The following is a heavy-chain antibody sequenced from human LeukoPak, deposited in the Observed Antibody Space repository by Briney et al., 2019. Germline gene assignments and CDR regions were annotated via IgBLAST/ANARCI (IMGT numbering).Heavy chain of an antibody. CDR2: ITASGGNT. CDR3: AKISGVAPI. Sequence: GGSLRLSCAASGFTFSSYAMSWVRQAPEKGLEWVSSITASGGNTYYADSVKGRFTISRDNSKNTLYLQMNSLRAEDTALYYCAKISGVAPIWGQGTMVTVSS. CDR1: GFTFSSYA. J-gene: IGHJ3*02. D-gene: IGHD5-12*01. V-gene: IGHV3-23*01.